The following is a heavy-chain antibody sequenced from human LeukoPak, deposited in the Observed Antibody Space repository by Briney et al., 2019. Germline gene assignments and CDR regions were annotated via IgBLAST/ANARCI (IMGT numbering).Heavy chain of an antibody. CDR3: ARELADHISPVPSVIGGWFDP. D-gene: IGHD2-15*01. V-gene: IGHV3-30*04. J-gene: IGHJ5*02. CDR2: ISYDGRNK. CDR1: GFIFNSYA. Sequence: GGSLRLSCAASGFIFNSYAMHWVRQAPGKGLEWVAVISYDGRNKYYADSVKGRFTISRDNSKNTLYLQMNSLSTEDTAVYYCARELADHISPVPSVIGGWFDPWGQGTLVTVSS.